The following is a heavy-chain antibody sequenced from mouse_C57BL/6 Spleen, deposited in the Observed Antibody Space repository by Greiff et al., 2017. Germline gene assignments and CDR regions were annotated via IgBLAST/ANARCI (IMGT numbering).Heavy chain of an antibody. D-gene: IGHD2-5*01. CDR2: ISSGSSTI. CDR1: GFTFSDYG. CDR3: ANSNFHYYAMDY. J-gene: IGHJ4*01. V-gene: IGHV5-17*01. Sequence: EVQLVESGGGLVKPGGSLKLSCAASGFTFSDYGMHWVRQAPEKGLEWVAYISSGSSTIYYADTVKGRFTISRDNAKNTLFLQMTSLRSEDTAMYYCANSNFHYYAMDYWGQGTSVTVSS.